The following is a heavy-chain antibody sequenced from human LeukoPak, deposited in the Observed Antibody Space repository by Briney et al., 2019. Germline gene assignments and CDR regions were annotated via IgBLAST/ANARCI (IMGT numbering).Heavy chain of an antibody. V-gene: IGHV3-48*02. CDR2: ISSSGSNI. Sequence: PGGSLRLSCAASGFTFSSHNMNWVRQAPGKGLEWVSYISSSGSNIYYADSVKGRFTISRDNAKNSLFLQMNSLRDDDTAVYYCARGRYYDSSGYFDYWGRGTLVTVSS. D-gene: IGHD3-22*01. CDR1: GFTFSSHN. CDR3: ARGRYYDSSGYFDY. J-gene: IGHJ4*02.